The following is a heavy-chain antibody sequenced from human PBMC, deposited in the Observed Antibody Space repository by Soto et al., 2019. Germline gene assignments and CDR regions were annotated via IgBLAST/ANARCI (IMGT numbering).Heavy chain of an antibody. CDR2: IIPIFGTA. CDR3: ARSRTIYYDSSGFGR. Sequence: SVKVSCKASGGTFSSYAISWVRQAPGQGLEWMGGIIPIFGTANYAQKFQGRVTITADESTSTAYMELSSLRSEDTAVYYCARSRTIYYDSSGFGRWGQGTLVTVSS. D-gene: IGHD3-22*01. J-gene: IGHJ4*02. CDR1: GGTFSSYA. V-gene: IGHV1-69*13.